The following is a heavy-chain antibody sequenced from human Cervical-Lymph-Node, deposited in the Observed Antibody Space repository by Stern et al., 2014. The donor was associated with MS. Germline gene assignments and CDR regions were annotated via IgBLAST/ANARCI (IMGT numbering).Heavy chain of an antibody. CDR1: GGTLNNHV. CDR2: IIPMFGTP. V-gene: IGHV1-69*06. Sequence: QEQLVQSGAEVKKPGSSVKVSCKAYGGTLNNHVISCVRQARGQGLEWMGGIIPMFGTPNYARKFQGRVTIIADKSTSTVHMVLRNLNDEDTAMYYCANRDMGYTYGRHDYWGQGTLVTVS. CDR3: ANRDMGYTYGRHDY. D-gene: IGHD5-12*01. J-gene: IGHJ4*02.